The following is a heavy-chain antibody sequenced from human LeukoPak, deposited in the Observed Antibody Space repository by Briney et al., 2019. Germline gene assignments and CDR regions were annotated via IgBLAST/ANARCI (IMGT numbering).Heavy chain of an antibody. Sequence: ASVKVSCKASGYTFTSYYMHWVRQAPGQGLEWMGIINPSGGSTSYAQKFQGRVTMTRDTSTSTVYMELSSLRSEDTAVYYCAREDSLGYCTNGVCSDYWGQGTLVTVSS. CDR2: INPSGGST. CDR3: AREDSLGYCTNGVCSDY. V-gene: IGHV1-46*01. J-gene: IGHJ4*02. D-gene: IGHD2-8*01. CDR1: GYTFTSYY.